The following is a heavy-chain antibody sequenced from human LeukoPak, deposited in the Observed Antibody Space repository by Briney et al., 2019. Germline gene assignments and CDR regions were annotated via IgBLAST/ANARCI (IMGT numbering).Heavy chain of an antibody. Sequence: GGSLRLSCAASGFTLSNSAMNWVRQVPGKGLEWVSSIDYDSSHIYYAASVRGRFTISRDNARNSVYLQMNSLRVEDTAVYYCARDPLRYLRVGHYDYWGQGTLVAVSS. D-gene: IGHD3-9*01. V-gene: IGHV3-21*01. J-gene: IGHJ4*02. CDR2: IDYDSSHI. CDR3: ARDPLRYLRVGHYDY. CDR1: GFTLSNSA.